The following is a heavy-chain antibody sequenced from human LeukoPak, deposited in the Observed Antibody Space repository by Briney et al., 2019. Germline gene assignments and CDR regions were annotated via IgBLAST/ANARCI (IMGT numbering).Heavy chain of an antibody. CDR2: IYYSGST. CDR3: ARGPLGDLFSDAFDI. Sequence: SETLSLTCTVSGGSISSYYWSWIRQPPGKGLEWIGYIYYSGSTSYNPSLTSRVTISVDTSKNQFSLKLSSVTAADTAVYYCARGPLGDLFSDAFDIWGQGTKVTVSS. D-gene: IGHD3-10*01. V-gene: IGHV4-59*01. J-gene: IGHJ3*02. CDR1: GGSISSYY.